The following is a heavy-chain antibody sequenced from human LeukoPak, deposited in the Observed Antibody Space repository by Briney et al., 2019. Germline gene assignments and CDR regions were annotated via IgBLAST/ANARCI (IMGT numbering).Heavy chain of an antibody. CDR3: ARARSSSWYFDYYYMDV. J-gene: IGHJ6*03. D-gene: IGHD6-13*01. CDR1: GGSISSYY. CDR2: IYYSWST. Sequence: PSETLSLTCTVSGGSISSYYWSWIRQPPGKGLEWIGYIYYSWSTNYNPSLKSRVTISVDTSKNQFSLKLSSVSAADTAVYYCARARSSSWYFDYYYMDVWGKRTTGTASS. V-gene: IGHV4-59*01.